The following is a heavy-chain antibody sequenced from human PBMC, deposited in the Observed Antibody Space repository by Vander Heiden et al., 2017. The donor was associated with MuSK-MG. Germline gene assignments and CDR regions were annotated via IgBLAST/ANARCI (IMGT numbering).Heavy chain of an antibody. J-gene: IGHJ5*02. D-gene: IGHD6-6*01. CDR1: GYTFTSYD. Sequence: QVQLVQSGAEVKKPGASVKVSCKASGYTFTSYDINWVRQATGQGLEWMGWMNPNSGNTGYAQKFQGRDTMTRNTSISTAYMEMSSMRSEDTAVYYCARGRGVYSSSSNWFDPWGQGTLVTVSS. CDR2: MNPNSGNT. V-gene: IGHV1-8*01. CDR3: ARGRGVYSSSSNWFDP.